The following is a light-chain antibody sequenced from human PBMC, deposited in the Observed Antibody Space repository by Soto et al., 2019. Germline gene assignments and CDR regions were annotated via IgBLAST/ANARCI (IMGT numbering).Light chain of an antibody. J-gene: IGLJ1*01. V-gene: IGLV2-14*01. CDR2: EVS. Sequence: QSALTQPASVSGSPGQSITISCTGTSSDVGGYNYVSWYQQHPGKAPKLMIYEVSNRPSWVSNRFSGSKSGNTASLTISGLQAEDEADYYCSSYTSSSTLHYVFGTGTKVPS. CDR1: SSDVGGYNY. CDR3: SSYTSSSTLHYV.